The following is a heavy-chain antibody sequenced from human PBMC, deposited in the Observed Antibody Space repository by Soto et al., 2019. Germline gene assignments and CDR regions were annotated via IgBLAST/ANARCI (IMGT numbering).Heavy chain of an antibody. CDR3: ARHGGRRTSIAAHFDY. CDR1: GGSISSSSYY. CDR2: IYYSGST. V-gene: IGHV4-39*01. Sequence: SETLSLTCTVSGGSISSSSYYWGWIRQPPGKGLEWIGSIYYSGSTYYNPSLKSRVTISVDTSKNQFSLKLSSVTAADTAVYYCARHGGRRTSIAAHFDYWGQGTLVTVSS. J-gene: IGHJ4*02. D-gene: IGHD6-6*01.